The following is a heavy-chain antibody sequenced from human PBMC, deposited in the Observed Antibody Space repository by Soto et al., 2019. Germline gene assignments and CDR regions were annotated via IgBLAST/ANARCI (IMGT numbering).Heavy chain of an antibody. CDR2: IYYSGST. CDR1: GGSISSSSYY. V-gene: IGHV4-39*01. CDR3: AATKTYYDILTGYYPSFWDY. Sequence: QLQLQESGPGLVKPSETLSLTCTVSGGSISSSSYYWGWIRQPPGKGLEWIGSIYYSGSTYYNPSLKSRVTISVDTSKNQFSLKLSSVAAADTAVYYCAATKTYYDILTGYYPSFWDYWGQGTLVTVSS. D-gene: IGHD3-9*01. J-gene: IGHJ4*02.